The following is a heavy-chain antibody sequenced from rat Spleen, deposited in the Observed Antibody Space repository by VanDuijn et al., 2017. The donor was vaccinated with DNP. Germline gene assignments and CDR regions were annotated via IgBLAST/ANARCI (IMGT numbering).Heavy chain of an antibody. V-gene: IGHV4-2*01. CDR1: GFNFNDYW. Sequence: EVKLVESGGGLVQPGRSLKLSCAAFGFNFNDYWMGWVRQAPGKGLEWIGEINKDSRTINYIPSLKDKFTISRDNAQNTLYLQMSKLGSEDTAIYYCARMGNYGWFAYWGQGTLVTVSS. J-gene: IGHJ3*01. D-gene: IGHD1-1*01. CDR3: ARMGNYGWFAY. CDR2: INKDSRTI.